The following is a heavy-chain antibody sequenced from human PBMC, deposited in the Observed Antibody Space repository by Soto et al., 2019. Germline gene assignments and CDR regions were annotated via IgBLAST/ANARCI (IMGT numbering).Heavy chain of an antibody. V-gene: IGHV4-59*01. CDR2: IYYSGST. CDR1: GGSISSYY. Sequence: SETLSLTCTVSGGSISSYYWCWIRQPPGKGLEWIGYIYYSGSTNYNPSLKSRVTISVDTSKNQFSLKLSSVTAADTAVYYCAREATTGDAFDIWGQGTMVTVSS. CDR3: AREATTGDAFDI. J-gene: IGHJ3*02. D-gene: IGHD1-26*01.